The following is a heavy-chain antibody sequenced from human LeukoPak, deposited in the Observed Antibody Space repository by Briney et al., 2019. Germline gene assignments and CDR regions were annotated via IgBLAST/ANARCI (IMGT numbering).Heavy chain of an antibody. J-gene: IGHJ6*03. CDR2: INPNSGGT. D-gene: IGHD3-10*01. V-gene: IGHV1-2*02. CDR1: GYTFTGYY. Sequence: ASVKVSCKASGYTFTGYYMHWVRQAPGQGLEWMGWINPNSGGTNYDQKFQGRVTMTRETSISTAYMELSRLRSDDRAVYYCARGSGSYYIVYYYMDVWGKGTTVTVSS. CDR3: ARGSGSYYIVYYYMDV.